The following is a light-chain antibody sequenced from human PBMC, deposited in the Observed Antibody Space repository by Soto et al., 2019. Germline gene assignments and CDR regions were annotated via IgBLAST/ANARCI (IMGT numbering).Light chain of an antibody. CDR3: QQYNRYSWT. CDR1: QSISSW. Sequence: DIQMTQSPSTLSASVGDRVTITCRASQSISSWLAWYQQKPGKAPKLLIYDASSLESGVPSRFSGSGSGTEFPLTISSLQPDDFANYYCQQYNRYSWTFGQGTKVEIK. J-gene: IGKJ1*01. V-gene: IGKV1-5*01. CDR2: DAS.